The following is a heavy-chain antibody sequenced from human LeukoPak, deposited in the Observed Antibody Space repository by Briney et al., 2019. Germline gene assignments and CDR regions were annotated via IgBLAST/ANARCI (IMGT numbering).Heavy chain of an antibody. CDR3: AKGSGPLQYYFDY. D-gene: IGHD2-15*01. V-gene: IGHV3-23*01. Sequence: GGSLRLSCAASGFTFSSYAMSWVRQAPGKGLEWVSAISGSGGSTYYADSVKGRFTISRDNTKNTLYLQMNSLRAEDTAVYYCAKGSGPLQYYFDYWGQGTLVTVSS. CDR1: GFTFSSYA. J-gene: IGHJ4*02. CDR2: ISGSGGST.